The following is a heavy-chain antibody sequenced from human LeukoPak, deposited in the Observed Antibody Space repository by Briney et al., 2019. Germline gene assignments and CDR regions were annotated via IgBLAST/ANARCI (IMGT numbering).Heavy chain of an antibody. V-gene: IGHV4-30-4*01. CDR1: GGSISSGDYY. D-gene: IGHD3-16*01. CDR2: IYCSGST. J-gene: IGHJ4*02. Sequence: SETLSLTCTVSGGSISSGDYYWSWIRQPPGKGLEWIGYIYCSGSTYYNPSLKSRVTISVDTSKDQFSLKLSSVTAADTAVYYCTLLAFGGEPDYWGQGTLVTVSS. CDR3: TLLAFGGEPDY.